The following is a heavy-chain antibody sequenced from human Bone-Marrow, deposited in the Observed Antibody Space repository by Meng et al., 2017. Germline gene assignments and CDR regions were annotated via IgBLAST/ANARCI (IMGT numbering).Heavy chain of an antibody. Sequence: VQLVEAGGGVVQPGRSLRLSCAASEFTFSSYAMHWVRQAPGKGLEWVAVISYDGSNKYYADSVKGRFTISRDNSKNTLYLQMNSLRAEDTAVYYCARVHFDYWGQGTLVTVSS. CDR1: EFTFSSYA. CDR2: ISYDGSNK. CDR3: ARVHFDY. V-gene: IGHV3-30*01. J-gene: IGHJ4*02.